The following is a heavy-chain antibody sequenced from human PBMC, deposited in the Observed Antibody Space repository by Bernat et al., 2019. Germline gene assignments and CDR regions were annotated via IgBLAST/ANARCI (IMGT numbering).Heavy chain of an antibody. Sequence: QVQLVESGGGVVQPGRSLRLSCAASGFTFSSYAMHWVRQAPGKGLEWVAVISYDGSNKYYADSVMGRFTISRDNSKNTLYLQMNSLRAEDTAVYYCARATLWGQGTLVTVSS. CDR1: GFTFSSYA. J-gene: IGHJ4*02. V-gene: IGHV3-30-3*01. CDR2: ISYDGSNK. CDR3: ARATL.